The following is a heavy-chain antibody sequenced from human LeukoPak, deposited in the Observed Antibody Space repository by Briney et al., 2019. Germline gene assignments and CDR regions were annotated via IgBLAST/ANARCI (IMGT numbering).Heavy chain of an antibody. CDR1: GYSISSGYY. D-gene: IGHD6-13*01. Sequence: KASETLSLTCAVSGYSISSGYYWGWIRQPPGKGLEWIGSIYHSGSTYYNPSLKSRVTISVDTSKNQFSLKLSSVTAADTAVYYCARARSWGELDYWGQGTLVTVSS. V-gene: IGHV4-38-2*01. CDR3: ARARSWGELDY. CDR2: IYHSGST. J-gene: IGHJ4*02.